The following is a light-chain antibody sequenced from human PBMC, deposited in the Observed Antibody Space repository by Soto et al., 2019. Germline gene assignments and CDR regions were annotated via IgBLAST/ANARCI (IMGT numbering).Light chain of an antibody. V-gene: IGLV2-14*01. CDR2: DVS. Sequence: QSALTQPASVSGSPGQSITISCTGTSSDFGGYNYVSWYQQHPGKAPKLMIYDVSNRPSGVSNRSSGSKSGNTASLTISGLQAEDEADYYCSSYTSSSTPYVFGTGTQLTV. J-gene: IGLJ1*01. CDR3: SSYTSSSTPYV. CDR1: SSDFGGYNY.